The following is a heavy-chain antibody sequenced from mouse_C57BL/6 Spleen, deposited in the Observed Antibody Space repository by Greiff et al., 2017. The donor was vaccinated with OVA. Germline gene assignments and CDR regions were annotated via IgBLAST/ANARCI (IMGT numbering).Heavy chain of an antibody. CDR3: ARSRDYGWFAY. Sequence: VQVVESGAELARPGASVKLSCKASGYTFTSYGISWVKQRTGQGLEWIGEIYPRSGNTYYNEKFKGKATLTADKSSSTAYMELRSLTSEDSAVYFCARSRDYGWFAYWGQGTLVTVSA. CDR2: IYPRSGNT. D-gene: IGHD2-4*01. J-gene: IGHJ3*01. V-gene: IGHV1-81*01. CDR1: GYTFTSYG.